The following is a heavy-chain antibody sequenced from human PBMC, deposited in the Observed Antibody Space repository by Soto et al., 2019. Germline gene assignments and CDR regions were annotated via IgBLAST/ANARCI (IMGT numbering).Heavy chain of an antibody. V-gene: IGHV4-30-2*01. CDR2: IYHSGST. CDR1: GGSIRSGGYS. Sequence: SETLSLTCAVSGGSIRSGGYSWSWIRQQPGKGLEWIGYIYHSGSTYYNPSLKSRVTISVDRSKNQFSLKLSSVTAAVTAVYYCAAGGGLPRYYWRHGTLVTSP. CDR3: AAGGGLPRYY. D-gene: IGHD5-12*01. J-gene: IGHJ4*01.